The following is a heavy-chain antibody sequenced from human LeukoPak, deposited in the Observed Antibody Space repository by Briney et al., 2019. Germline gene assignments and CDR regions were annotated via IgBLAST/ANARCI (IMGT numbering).Heavy chain of an antibody. J-gene: IGHJ4*02. CDR3: ATLGEYYDSSGYYYN. CDR2: INHSGST. V-gene: IGHV4-34*01. D-gene: IGHD3-22*01. Sequence: SETLSLTCAVYGVSFSGFYWSWIRQPPGKGLEWIGEINHSGSTYYNPSLKSRVTISEDTSKNQFSLKLTSVTAADTAVYYCATLGEYYDSSGYYYNWGQGTLVTVSS. CDR1: GVSFSGFY.